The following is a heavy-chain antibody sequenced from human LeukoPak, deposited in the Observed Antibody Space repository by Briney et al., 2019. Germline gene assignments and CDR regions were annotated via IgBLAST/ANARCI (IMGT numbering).Heavy chain of an antibody. CDR2: ISYDGSNK. V-gene: IGHV3-30-3*01. J-gene: IGHJ4*02. CDR1: GFTFSSYA. CDR3: ARDLNWLWPSDY. Sequence: GRSLRLSCAASGFTFSSYAMHWVRQAPGKGLEWVAVISYDGSNKYYADSVKGRFTISRDNSKNTLYLQMNSLRAEDTAVYYCARDLNWLWPSDYWGQGTLVTVSS. D-gene: IGHD5-18*01.